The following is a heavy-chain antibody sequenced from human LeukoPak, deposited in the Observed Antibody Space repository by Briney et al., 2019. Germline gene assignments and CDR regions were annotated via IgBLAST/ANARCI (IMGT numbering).Heavy chain of an antibody. CDR3: ARARSLGDIVLMVYLGY. Sequence: KPGGSLRLSCAASGFTFSSYSMNWVRQAPGKGLEWVSSISSSSSYIYYADSVKGRFTISRDNAKNSLYLQMNSLRAEDTAVYYCARARSLGDIVLMVYLGYWGQGTLVTVSS. V-gene: IGHV3-21*01. D-gene: IGHD2-8*01. J-gene: IGHJ4*02. CDR2: ISSSSSYI. CDR1: GFTFSSYS.